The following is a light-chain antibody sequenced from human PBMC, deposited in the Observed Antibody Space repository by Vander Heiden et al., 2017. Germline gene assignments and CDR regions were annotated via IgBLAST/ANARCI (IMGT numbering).Light chain of an antibody. V-gene: IGKV3-15*01. J-gene: IGKJ1*01. CDR3: QQYNNWTPWT. CDR2: GAA. CDR1: QSDSSN. Sequence: EIVMTQSPATLSVSQGERATLSCRASQSDSSNLAWYRQKPGQAPRLLIYGAATRATGIPARFSGSGCGTEFTLTISSLQSEDFAVYYCQQYNNWTPWTFGQGTKVEIK.